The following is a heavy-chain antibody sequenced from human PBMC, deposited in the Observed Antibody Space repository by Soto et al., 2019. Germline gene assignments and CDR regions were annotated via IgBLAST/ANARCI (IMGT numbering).Heavy chain of an antibody. CDR3: AKFTEPGYSSIWYYFEY. D-gene: IGHD6-19*01. V-gene: IGHV3-21*06. J-gene: IGHJ4*02. CDR1: AFTFIGYS. Sequence: PGWSLRLSCVRSAFTFIGYSMAWVRQDPGTGLEWVASISSRSTNIDYADSVKGRFTISRDNAKNLVSLQMSSLRGEDTALYYCAKFTEPGYSSIWYYFEYWGQGTPVTVSS. CDR2: ISSRSTNI.